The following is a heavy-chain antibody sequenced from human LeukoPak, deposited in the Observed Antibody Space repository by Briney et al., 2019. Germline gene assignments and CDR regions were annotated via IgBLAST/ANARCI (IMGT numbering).Heavy chain of an antibody. CDR2: INPTGTST. D-gene: IGHD6-19*01. CDR1: GYTFTSYY. Sequence: ASVKVSCKASGYTFTSYYMHWVRQAPRQGLEWMGIINPTGTSTSYAQKFQGRATMTRDLSTSTVYMELSSLRSEDTAVYYCASSPGYSSGSDYWGQGTLVTVSS. CDR3: ASSPGYSSGSDY. V-gene: IGHV1-46*01. J-gene: IGHJ4*02.